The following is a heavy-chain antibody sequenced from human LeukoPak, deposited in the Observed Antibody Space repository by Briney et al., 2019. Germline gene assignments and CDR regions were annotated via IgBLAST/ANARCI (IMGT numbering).Heavy chain of an antibody. CDR3: ARDRRLIYYDFWSGYYTG. Sequence: GGSLRLSCAASGFTFSSYWMSWVRQAPGKGLEWVANIKQDGSEKYYVDSAKGRFTISRDNAKNSLYLQMNSLRAEDTAVYYCARDRRLIYYDFWSGYYTGWGQGTLVTVSS. CDR1: GFTFSSYW. CDR2: IKQDGSEK. V-gene: IGHV3-7*01. J-gene: IGHJ4*02. D-gene: IGHD3-3*01.